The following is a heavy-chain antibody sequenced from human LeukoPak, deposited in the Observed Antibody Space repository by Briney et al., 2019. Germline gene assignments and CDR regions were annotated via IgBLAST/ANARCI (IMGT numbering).Heavy chain of an antibody. CDR3: AKDMQTWPRFPDY. Sequence: GGALRLSCAASGFTFSSYAMSWVRQAPGKGLEWVSGINDNGSTRFYAASVKGRFTSSRDNPKNTLYLQMNDLRVEDTAVYYCAKDMQTWPRFPDYWGQGTLVTVSS. V-gene: IGHV3-23*01. D-gene: IGHD5-12*01. J-gene: IGHJ4*02. CDR1: GFTFSSYA. CDR2: INDNGSTR.